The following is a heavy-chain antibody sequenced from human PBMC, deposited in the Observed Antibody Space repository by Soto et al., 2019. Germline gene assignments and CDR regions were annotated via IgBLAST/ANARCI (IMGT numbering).Heavy chain of an antibody. Sequence: PGGSLRLSCAASGFTFSSYSMNWVRQAPGKGLEWVSYISSSSSTIYYADSVKGRFTISRDNAKNSLYLQMNSLRAEDTAVYYCARDLRGSSRNFDYWGQGTLVTVSS. CDR3: ARDLRGSSRNFDY. CDR2: ISSSSSTI. CDR1: GFTFSSYS. V-gene: IGHV3-48*01. D-gene: IGHD6-6*01. J-gene: IGHJ4*02.